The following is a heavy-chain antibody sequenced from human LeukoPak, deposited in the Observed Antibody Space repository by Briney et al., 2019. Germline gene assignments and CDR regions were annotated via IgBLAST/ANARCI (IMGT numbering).Heavy chain of an antibody. D-gene: IGHD3-22*01. J-gene: IGHJ5*02. CDR3: ARDRYDSSGYDWFDP. CDR1: GFTFSTYW. CDR2: IKQDGREK. Sequence: GGSLRLSCAASGFTFSTYWMTWVRQAPGRGLEWVANIKQDGREKYYVDSVKGRFTISRDNAKNSLYLQMNSLRAEDTAVYYCARDRYDSSGYDWFDPWGQGTLVTVSS. V-gene: IGHV3-7*01.